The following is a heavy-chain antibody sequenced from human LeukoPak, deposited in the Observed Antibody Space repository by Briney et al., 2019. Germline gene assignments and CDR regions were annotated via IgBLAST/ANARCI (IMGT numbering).Heavy chain of an antibody. J-gene: IGHJ4*02. CDR1: GFTFSSYW. D-gene: IGHD1-26*01. CDR2: TNSDGSST. V-gene: IGHV3-74*01. Sequence: GGSLRLSCAASGFTFSSYWMHWVRQAPGKGLVWVSRTNSDGSSTSYADSVKGRFTISRDNAKNTLYLQMNSLRAEDTAVYYCARESSVGAHKAFDYWGQGTLVTVSS. CDR3: ARESSVGAHKAFDY.